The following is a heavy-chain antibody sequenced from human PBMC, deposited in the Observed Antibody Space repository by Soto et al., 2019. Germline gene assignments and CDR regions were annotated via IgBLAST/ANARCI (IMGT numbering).Heavy chain of an antibody. D-gene: IGHD3-22*01. J-gene: IGHJ5*02. CDR1: GGSFSGYY. CDR2: INHSGST. V-gene: IGHV4-34*01. Sequence: QVQLQQWGAGLLKPSETLSLTCAVYGGSFSGYYWSWIRQPPGKGLEWIGEINHSGSTNYNPPLHSRVTISVVTAKNQFSLKLSSVTAADTAVYYCASVVVSTWFDPWGQGTLVTVSS. CDR3: ASVVVSTWFDP.